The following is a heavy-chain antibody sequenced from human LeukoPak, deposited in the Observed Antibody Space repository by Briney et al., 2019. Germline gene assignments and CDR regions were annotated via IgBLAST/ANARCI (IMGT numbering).Heavy chain of an antibody. V-gene: IGHV3-30*04. CDR2: ISYDGSNK. Sequence: GSLRLSCAASGFAFSSYAMHWVRQAPGKGLEWVAVISYDGSNKYYADSVKGRFTISRDNSKNTLYLQMNSLRAEDTAVYYCAKDFGVYYDRYNFDYWGQGTLVTVSS. CDR1: GFAFSSYA. CDR3: AKDFGVYYDRYNFDY. D-gene: IGHD3-22*01. J-gene: IGHJ4*02.